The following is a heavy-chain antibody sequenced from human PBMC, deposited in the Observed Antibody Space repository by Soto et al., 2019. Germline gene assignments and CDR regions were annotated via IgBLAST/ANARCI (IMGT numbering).Heavy chain of an antibody. D-gene: IGHD3-16*02. J-gene: IGHJ3*02. CDR2: ISGSGSTI. CDR1: GFTFSSYE. V-gene: IGHV3-48*03. CDR3: ARDMITFGGVIVRDAFDI. Sequence: GGSLRLSCAASGFTFSSYEMNWVRQAPGKGLEWVSYISGSGSTIYYADSVKGRFTISRDNAKNSLYLQMNSLRAEDTAVYYCARDMITFGGVIVRDAFDIWGQGTMVTVSS.